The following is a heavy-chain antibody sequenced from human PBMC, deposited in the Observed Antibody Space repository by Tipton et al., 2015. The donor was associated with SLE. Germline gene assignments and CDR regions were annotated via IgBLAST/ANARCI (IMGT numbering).Heavy chain of an antibody. J-gene: IGHJ4*02. CDR1: GFSVRNNY. V-gene: IGHV3-66*02. CDR2: LYNAGNT. CDR3: ARASGGPGGNYGDDF. D-gene: IGHD1-26*01. Sequence: SLRLSCAASGFSVRNNYMSWIRQAPGKGLEWVSVLYNAGNTDYADSVKGRFTISRDNSKNTLYLQMNSLRAEDTAVYYCARASGGPGGNYGDDFWGQGTLVTVSS.